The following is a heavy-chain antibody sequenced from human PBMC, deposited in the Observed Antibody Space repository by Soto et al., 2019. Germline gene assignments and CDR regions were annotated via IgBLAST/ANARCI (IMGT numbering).Heavy chain of an antibody. CDR3: ARDLAAGDF. CDR1: GYILINYY. V-gene: IGHV1-46*01. Sequence: QVQLVQGGAEVKTPGASVKVSCKASGYILINYYIHWVRQAPGQGLEWIGIINPNGGSTNYAQKFRGRVTPARDTSTSTVYMDLSSLSSEDTAMYYCARDLAAGDFWGQGTLVTVSS. CDR2: INPNGGST. J-gene: IGHJ4*02. D-gene: IGHD6-13*01.